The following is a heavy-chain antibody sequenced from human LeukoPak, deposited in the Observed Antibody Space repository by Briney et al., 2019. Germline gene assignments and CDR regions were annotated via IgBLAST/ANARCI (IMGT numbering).Heavy chain of an antibody. CDR2: ISGTSTTI. J-gene: IGHJ4*02. D-gene: IGHD3-10*01. CDR1: GFTFSDYG. V-gene: IGHV3-48*02. CDR3: ARRFGS. Sequence: GGSLRLSCAASGFTFSDYGMNWVRQAPGKGLQWVSYISGTSTTIYYTDSVKGRFTISRDNAKNSLYLQMNSLRDEDTAVYYCARRFGSWGQGTLVTVSA.